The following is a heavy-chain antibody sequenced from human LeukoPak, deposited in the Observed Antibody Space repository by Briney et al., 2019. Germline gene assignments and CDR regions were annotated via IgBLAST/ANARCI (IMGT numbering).Heavy chain of an antibody. D-gene: IGHD3-22*01. CDR1: NYSITSGYF. CDR3: ARDGVFHDSDGYSFDY. J-gene: IGHJ4*02. V-gene: IGHV4-38-2*02. CDR2: IYHSGTT. Sequence: PSETLSLTCAVSNYSITSGYFWGWLRQPPGKGLEWIASIYHSGTTYYNPSLRNRVTLFVDTSKNPFSLKLTSLTAADTAVYYCARDGVFHDSDGYSFDYWGEGTLVTVSS.